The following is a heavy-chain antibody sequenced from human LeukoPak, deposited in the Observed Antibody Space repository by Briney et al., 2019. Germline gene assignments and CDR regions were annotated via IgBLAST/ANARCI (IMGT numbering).Heavy chain of an antibody. CDR1: GFTFSSYS. CDR3: ARHVVAVGFDY. J-gene: IGHJ4*02. V-gene: IGHV3-21*05. CDR2: ISSSSRYI. D-gene: IGHD3-22*01. Sequence: PGGSLRLSCAASGFTFSSYSMNWVRQAPGKGLEWVSYISSSSRYIYYADSVKGRFTISRDNAKNSLYLQMNSLRAEDTAVYYCARHVVAVGFDYWGQGTLVTVSS.